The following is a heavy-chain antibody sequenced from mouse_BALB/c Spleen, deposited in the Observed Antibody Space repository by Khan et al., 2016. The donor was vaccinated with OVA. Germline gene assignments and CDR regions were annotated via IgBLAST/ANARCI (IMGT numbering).Heavy chain of an antibody. V-gene: IGHV9-2-1*01. CDR3: ARDRYDYFDY. J-gene: IGHJ2*01. CDR1: GYTFTDYS. Sequence: LVESGPELKKPGETVKISCKASGYTFTDYSMHWVKQAPGKGLKWMGWINTETGEPTYADDFKGRFAFSLETSASTAYLQINNLKNEDTATCFCARDRYDYFDYWGQGTTLTVSS. CDR2: INTETGEP. D-gene: IGHD2-14*01.